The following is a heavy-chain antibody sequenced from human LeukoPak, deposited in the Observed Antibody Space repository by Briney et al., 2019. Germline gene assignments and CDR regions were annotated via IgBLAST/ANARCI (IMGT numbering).Heavy chain of an antibody. J-gene: IGHJ4*02. D-gene: IGHD3-10*01. CDR3: ASGGHVDY. V-gene: IGHV3-7*01. CDR2: IKEDGSEK. CDR1: GFTFSTYW. Sequence: PGGSLRLSCAASGFTFSTYWMTWVRQAPGKGLEWVANIKEDGSEKHYVDSAKGRFTISRDNAKNSLYLQMDSLRVEDTAVYYCASGGHVDYCGQGTLVTVSS.